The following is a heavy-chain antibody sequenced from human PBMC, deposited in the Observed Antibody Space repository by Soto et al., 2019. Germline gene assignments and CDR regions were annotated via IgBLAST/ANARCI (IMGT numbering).Heavy chain of an antibody. J-gene: IGHJ4*02. V-gene: IGHV3-9*01. Sequence: GGSLRLSCVTSGFYFDNYAMHWVRQAQGKGPEWVSGLSGNSDIVAYADSVKGRFTISRDNAKKSLYLQINNLRPEDTGLYYCVISTRNFYADFDYWGQGTLVTVSS. CDR1: GFYFDNYA. CDR3: VISTRNFYADFDY. CDR2: LSGNSDIV. D-gene: IGHD3-3*02.